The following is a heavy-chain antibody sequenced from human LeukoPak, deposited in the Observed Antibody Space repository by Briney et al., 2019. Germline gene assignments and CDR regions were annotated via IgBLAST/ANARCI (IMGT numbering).Heavy chain of an antibody. CDR2: IKQDGSEK. J-gene: IGHJ4*02. Sequence: ETLSLTCAVSGGSISSSNWWSWVRPAPGKGLEWVANIKQDGSEKYYVDSVKGRFTISRDNAKNSLYLQMNSLRAEDTGVYYCAREQPYYYDSSGTALMAEIKYYFDYWGQGTLVTVSS. V-gene: IGHV3-7*01. CDR1: GGSISSSNW. D-gene: IGHD3-22*01. CDR3: AREQPYYYDSSGTALMAEIKYYFDY.